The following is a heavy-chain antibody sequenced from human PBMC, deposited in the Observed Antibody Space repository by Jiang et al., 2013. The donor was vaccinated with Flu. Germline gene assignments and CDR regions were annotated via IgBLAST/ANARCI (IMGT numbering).Heavy chain of an antibody. CDR1: GYTFTSYA. Sequence: GAEVKKPGASVKVSCKASGYTFTSYAMHWVRQAPGQRLEWMGWINAGNGNTKYSQKFQGRVTITRDTSASTAYMELSSLRSEDTAVYYCASGEITIFGVVIERFDYWGQGTLVTV. D-gene: IGHD3-3*01. CDR2: INAGNGNT. CDR3: ASGEITIFGVVIERFDY. J-gene: IGHJ4*02. V-gene: IGHV1-3*01.